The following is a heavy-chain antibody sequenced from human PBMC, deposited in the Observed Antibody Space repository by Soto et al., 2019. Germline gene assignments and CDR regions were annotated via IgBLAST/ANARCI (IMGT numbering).Heavy chain of an antibody. D-gene: IGHD1-26*01. J-gene: IGHJ4*02. CDR3: ARGYYSGSNPSSFDY. CDR1: GGIFSSYT. V-gene: IGHV1-69*01. CDR2: ITPTLNIA. Sequence: QLQLVQSGAEVREPGSSVKVSCKASGGIFSSYTVIWVRQAPGQGLEWMGGITPTLNIAKYAEKFQGRVTITADESTSTVNMHLSSLRSEDTAVYFCARGYYSGSNPSSFDYWGQGTLVAVSS.